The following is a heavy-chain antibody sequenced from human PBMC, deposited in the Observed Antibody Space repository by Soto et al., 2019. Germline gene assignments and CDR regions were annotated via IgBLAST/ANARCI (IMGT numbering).Heavy chain of an antibody. J-gene: IGHJ5*02. V-gene: IGHV4-39*01. CDR1: GGSISSSSYY. Sequence: SETLSLTCTVSGGSISSSSYYWGWIRQPPGKGLEWIGSIYYSGSTYYNPSLKSRVTISVDTSKNQFSLKLSSVTAADTAVYYCARWQQLSGDNWFDPWGQGTLVTVSS. CDR3: ARWQQLSGDNWFDP. D-gene: IGHD6-13*01. CDR2: IYYSGST.